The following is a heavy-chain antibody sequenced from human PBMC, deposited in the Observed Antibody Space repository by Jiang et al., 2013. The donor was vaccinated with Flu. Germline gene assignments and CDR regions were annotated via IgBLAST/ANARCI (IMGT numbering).Heavy chain of an antibody. CDR3: ARHKRDDFADYRGWFDP. CDR1: GYSFTNYW. Sequence: QLVESGAEVKKPGESLRISCKGSGYSFTNYWISWVRQMAGKGLEWMGRIDPSDSYTIYSPSFQGHVTISADKSISTAYLQWSSLKASDTAMYYCARHKRDDFADYRGWFDPWGQGTLVTVSS. D-gene: IGHD4-17*01. J-gene: IGHJ5*02. V-gene: IGHV5-10-1*03. CDR2: IDPSDSYT.